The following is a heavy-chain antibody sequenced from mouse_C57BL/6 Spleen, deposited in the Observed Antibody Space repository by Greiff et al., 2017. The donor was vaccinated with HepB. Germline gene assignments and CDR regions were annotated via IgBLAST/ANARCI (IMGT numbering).Heavy chain of an antibody. CDR2: ISDGGSYT. CDR3: ARDSVVATRFAY. CDR1: GFTFSSYA. Sequence: EVKLEESGGGLVKPGGSLKLSCAASGFTFSSYAMSWVRQTPEKRLEWVATISDGGSYTYYPDNVKGRFTISRDNAKNNLYLQMSHLKSEDTAMYDCARDSVVATRFAYWGQGTLVTVSA. V-gene: IGHV5-4*01. J-gene: IGHJ3*01. D-gene: IGHD1-1*01.